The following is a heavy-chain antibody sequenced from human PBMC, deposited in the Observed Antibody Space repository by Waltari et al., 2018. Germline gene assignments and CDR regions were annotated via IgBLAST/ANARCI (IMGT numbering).Heavy chain of an antibody. J-gene: IGHJ4*02. CDR3: ARGANFDY. Sequence: QVQLQQWGAGLLKPSETLSLTCAVYGGSFRGYYWSWIRQPPGKGLEWIGEINHSGSTNYNPSLKSRVTISVDTSKNQFSLKLSSVTTADTAVYYCARGANFDYWGQGTLVTVSS. CDR2: INHSGST. V-gene: IGHV4-34*01. CDR1: GGSFRGYY.